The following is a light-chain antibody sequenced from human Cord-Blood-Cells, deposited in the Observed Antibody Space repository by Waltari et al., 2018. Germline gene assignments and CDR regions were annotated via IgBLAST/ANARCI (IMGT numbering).Light chain of an antibody. CDR1: SSDGGGYNY. V-gene: IGLV2-14*01. J-gene: IGLJ3*02. Sequence: QSALTQPASVSGPPGQSITISCTGTSSDGGGYNYVSWYQQHPGKAPKLMIYEVSNRPSGVSNRFSGSKSGNTASLTISGLQAEDEADYYCSSYTSSSTRVFGGGTKLTVL. CDR2: EVS. CDR3: SSYTSSSTRV.